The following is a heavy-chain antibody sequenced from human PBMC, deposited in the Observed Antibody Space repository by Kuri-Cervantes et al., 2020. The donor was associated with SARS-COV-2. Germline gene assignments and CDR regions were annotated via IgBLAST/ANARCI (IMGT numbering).Heavy chain of an antibody. CDR2: IYTSGTT. Sequence: SETLSLTCTVSGDSTSSYYWSWIRQPAGKGLEWIGRIYTSGTTNYNPSLKSRVTISIDKAKNQFSLSLTSVTAADTAIYYCAKVESETFFDYWGQGTQVTVSS. CDR1: GDSTSSYY. CDR3: AKVESETFFDY. D-gene: IGHD3-3*01. V-gene: IGHV4-4*07. J-gene: IGHJ4*02.